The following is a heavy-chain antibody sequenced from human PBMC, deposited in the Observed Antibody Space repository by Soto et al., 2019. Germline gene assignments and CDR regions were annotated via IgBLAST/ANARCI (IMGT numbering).Heavy chain of an antibody. V-gene: IGHV1-3*04. D-gene: IGHD6-13*01. CDR2: ITTGNGNT. J-gene: IGHJ5*02. CDR1: GYTTSSSS. Sequence: ASVKVTSKASGYTTSSSSMQWVRQEPGQRLEWMGWITTGNGNTKYSQKFQGRVTITRDTSASTAYMELSSLRSEDTAVYYCARVDSSSWWMFGVDPWGQGTLVTVSS. CDR3: ARVDSSSWWMFGVDP.